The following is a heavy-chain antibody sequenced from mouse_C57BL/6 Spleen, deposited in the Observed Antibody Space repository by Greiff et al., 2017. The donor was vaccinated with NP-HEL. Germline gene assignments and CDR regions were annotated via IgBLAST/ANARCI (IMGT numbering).Heavy chain of an antibody. V-gene: IGHV1-15*01. CDR2: IDPETGGT. J-gene: IGHJ4*01. CDR1: GYTFTDYE. D-gene: IGHD4-1*01. Sequence: QVQLQQSGAELVRPGASVTLSCKASGYTFTDYEMHWVKQTPVHGLEWIGAIDPETGGTAYNQKFKGKAILTADKSSSTAYMELSSLTSEDSAVYYFTRPLWDEDAMDYWGQGTSVTVSS. CDR3: TRPLWDEDAMDY.